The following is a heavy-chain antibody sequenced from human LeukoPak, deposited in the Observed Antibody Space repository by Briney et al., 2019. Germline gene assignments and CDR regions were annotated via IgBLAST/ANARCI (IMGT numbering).Heavy chain of an antibody. CDR2: IHTGGTT. D-gene: IGHD3-9*01. Sequence: PGGSLRLSCAASGFDISYNYVGWVRQAPGKGLEWVSGIHTGGTTHYADSVKGRFTISRDNSKNTLYLQMNSLRAEDTAVYYCAKDEDILTGLFDYWGQGTLVTVSS. CDR3: AKDEDILTGLFDY. CDR1: GFDISYNY. V-gene: IGHV3-53*05. J-gene: IGHJ4*02.